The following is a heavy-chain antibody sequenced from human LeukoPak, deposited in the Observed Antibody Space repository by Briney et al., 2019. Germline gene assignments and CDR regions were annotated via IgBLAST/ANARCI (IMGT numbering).Heavy chain of an antibody. CDR3: SRSIAHGISFVRGFIADY. J-gene: IGHJ4*02. D-gene: IGHD3-10*01. Sequence: GGSLRLSCAASGFTFGDYHMTWIRQAPGSGLEWISYINSSGSTVYYAESVKGRFTISRDNARKSLYLQMNNVRAGDTAMYYCSRSIAHGISFVRGFIADYFGQGALVTVSS. CDR1: GFTFGDYH. CDR2: INSSGSTV. V-gene: IGHV3-11*01.